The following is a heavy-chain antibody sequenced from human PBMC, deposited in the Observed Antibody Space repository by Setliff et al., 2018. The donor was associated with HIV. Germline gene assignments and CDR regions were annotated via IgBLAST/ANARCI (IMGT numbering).Heavy chain of an antibody. CDR3: ARQGLTMNRGVPAPILYYFDY. Sequence: PSETLSLTCTVSGGSIVSSSYYWGWIRQPPGKGLEWIGTMYYRGTTYNNPSLKSRVTFSADTSKNQFSLNPNSVTATDTAVYYCARQGLTMNRGVPAPILYYFDYWGPGILVTVSS. CDR2: MYYRGTT. J-gene: IGHJ4*02. V-gene: IGHV4-39*01. CDR1: GGSIVSSSYY. D-gene: IGHD3-10*01.